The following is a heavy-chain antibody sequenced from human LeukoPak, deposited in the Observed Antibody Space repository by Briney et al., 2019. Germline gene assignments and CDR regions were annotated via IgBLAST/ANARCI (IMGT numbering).Heavy chain of an antibody. D-gene: IGHD2/OR15-2a*01. Sequence: GRSLRLSCAASVFTFCSYWMSWVREAPGKGLEWVANIKQDGSEKYYVDSVKGRFTISRDNAKNSLYLQMNSLRAEDTAVYYCARDGIGIVTAYYFDYWGQGTLVTVSS. J-gene: IGHJ4*02. V-gene: IGHV3-7*01. CDR1: VFTFCSYW. CDR3: ARDGIGIVTAYYFDY. CDR2: IKQDGSEK.